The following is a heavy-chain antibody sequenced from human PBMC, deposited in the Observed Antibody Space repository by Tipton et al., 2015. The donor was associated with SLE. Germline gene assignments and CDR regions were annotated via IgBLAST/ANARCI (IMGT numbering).Heavy chain of an antibody. CDR2: IYYSGST. V-gene: IGHV4-59*11. CDR3: ASYSVAARHLPTPYAFDI. J-gene: IGHJ3*02. Sequence: TLSLTRTVSGGSISSHYWSWIRQPPGKGLEWIGYIYYSGSTNYNPSLKSRVTISVDTSKNQFSLKLSSVTAADTAVYYCASYSVAARHLPTPYAFDIWGQGTMVTVSS. D-gene: IGHD6-19*01. CDR1: GGSISSHY.